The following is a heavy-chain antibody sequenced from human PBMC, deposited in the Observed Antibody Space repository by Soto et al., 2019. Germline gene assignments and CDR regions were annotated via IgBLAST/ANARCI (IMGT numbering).Heavy chain of an antibody. CDR2: ISHTGSA. V-gene: IGHV4-38-2*01. Sequence: WETPSLTCVVSVYSISSGQYWGWIRQPPGKGLEWIGSISHTGSAYYNPSLKSRVTISVDTSKNQFSLKLSSVTAADTAVFYCARISYSYGNRHFDYWRQGTLVTVSS. J-gene: IGHJ4*02. CDR3: ARISYSYGNRHFDY. CDR1: VYSISSGQY. D-gene: IGHD5-18*01.